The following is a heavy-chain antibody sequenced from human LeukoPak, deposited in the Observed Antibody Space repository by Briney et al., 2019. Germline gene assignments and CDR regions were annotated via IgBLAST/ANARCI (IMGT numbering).Heavy chain of an antibody. CDR2: INPSGGST. Sequence: ASVKVSCKASGYTFTSYYMHWVRQAPGQGLEWMGIINPSGGSTSYAQKFQGRVTMTRDTSTSTVYIELSSLRSEDTAVYYCARVVAYYGSGSYYRSPSNYYYYGMDVWGQGTTVTVSS. D-gene: IGHD3-10*01. J-gene: IGHJ6*02. CDR1: GYTFTSYY. V-gene: IGHV1-46*01. CDR3: ARVVAYYGSGSYYRSPSNYYYYGMDV.